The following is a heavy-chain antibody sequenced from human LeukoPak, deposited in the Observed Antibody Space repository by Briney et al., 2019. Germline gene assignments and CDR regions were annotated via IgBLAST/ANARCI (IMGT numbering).Heavy chain of an antibody. Sequence: SQTLSLTCTVSGGSISSGSYYWSWIRQPAGKGLEWIGRIYTSGSTNYNPSLKSRVTISVDTSKNQFSLKLSSVTAADTAVYYCATIPLAVAAGYWGQGTLVTVSS. CDR2: IYTSGST. CDR1: GGSISSGSYY. CDR3: ATIPLAVAAGY. V-gene: IGHV4-61*02. J-gene: IGHJ4*02. D-gene: IGHD6-19*01.